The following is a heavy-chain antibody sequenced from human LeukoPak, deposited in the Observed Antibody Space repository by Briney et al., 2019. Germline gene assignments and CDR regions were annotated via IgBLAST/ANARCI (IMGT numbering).Heavy chain of an antibody. V-gene: IGHV3-23*01. CDR3: AKDGPSYYYDSSGYYQR. J-gene: IGHJ4*02. CDR2: ISGSGGST. CDR1: GFTFSSYA. D-gene: IGHD3-22*01. Sequence: PGGSLRLSCAASGFTFSSYAMSWVRQAPGKGLEWVSAISGSGGSTYYADSVKGRFTISRDNSKNTLYLQMNSLRAEDTAVYYCAKDGPSYYYDSSGYYQRWGQGTLVTVSS.